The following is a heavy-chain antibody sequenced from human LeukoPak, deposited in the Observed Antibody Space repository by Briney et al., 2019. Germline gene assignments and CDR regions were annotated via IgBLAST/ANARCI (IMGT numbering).Heavy chain of an antibody. Sequence: SETLSLTCAVYGGSFSGYYWSWIRQPPGKGLEWIGEINHSGSTNYNPSLKSRVTISVDTSKNQFSLKLSSVTAADTAVYYCARGIRAVMIVAYYFDCWGQGTLVTVSS. CDR1: GGSFSGYY. CDR2: INHSGST. V-gene: IGHV4-34*01. CDR3: ARGIRAVMIVAYYFDC. J-gene: IGHJ4*02. D-gene: IGHD3-10*01.